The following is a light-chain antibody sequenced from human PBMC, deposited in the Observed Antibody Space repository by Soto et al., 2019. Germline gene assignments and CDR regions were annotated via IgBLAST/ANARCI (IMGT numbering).Light chain of an antibody. CDR3: MQGTYRRT. V-gene: IGKV2-30*02. CDR2: RVS. CDR1: HSLVHGDGHTY. J-gene: IGKJ1*01. Sequence: DIVMTQSPLSLPVTLGQPASISCRSSHSLVHGDGHTYLNWYLQRPGQSPRRLIYRVSNRDSGVPDRFSGSGSGTDFTLKISRVEAEDVGVYYCMQGTYRRTFGQGTKVEIK.